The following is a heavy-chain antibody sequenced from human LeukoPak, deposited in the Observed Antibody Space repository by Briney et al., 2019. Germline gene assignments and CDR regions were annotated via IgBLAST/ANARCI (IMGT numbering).Heavy chain of an antibody. CDR3: ARGRNKGVIRGLVLRPNQDTYMDV. Sequence: SETLSLTCAVYGESFSGYFWTWIRQPPGKGLEGIGEINHVGNTNYNPSLKSRVTISVDKSKSQFSLKLDSVTAADTAVYYCARGRNKGVIRGLVLRPNQDTYMDVWGKGTTVTVSS. V-gene: IGHV4-34*01. J-gene: IGHJ6*03. D-gene: IGHD3-10*01. CDR1: GESFSGYF. CDR2: INHVGNT.